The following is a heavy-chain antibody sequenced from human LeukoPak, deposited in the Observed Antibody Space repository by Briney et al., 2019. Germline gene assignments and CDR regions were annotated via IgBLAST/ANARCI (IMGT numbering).Heavy chain of an antibody. Sequence: GGSLRLSCAASGFTFSDYDMGWVRQAPGKGLEWVSDISGGGGDTFYADSVKGRFTISRDDSKNTLYLQMNNLRVEDTARYYCAKARSLYYDPVDPWGQGTLVTVSS. J-gene: IGHJ5*02. CDR3: AKARSLYYDPVDP. CDR2: ISGGGGDT. CDR1: GFTFSDYD. V-gene: IGHV3-23*01. D-gene: IGHD3-3*01.